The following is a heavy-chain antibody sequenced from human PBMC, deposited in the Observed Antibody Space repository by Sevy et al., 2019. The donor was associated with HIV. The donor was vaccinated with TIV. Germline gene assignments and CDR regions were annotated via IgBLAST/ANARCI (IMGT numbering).Heavy chain of an antibody. Sequence: GGSLRLSCAASGFTVSRNFMSWIRQAPGKGLEWVSIIYSDGTTFYADSVKGRFTISRHNSRNTLYLQMNTLRAEDTAVYYWVEADRPNQGDFWGQGTLVTVSS. J-gene: IGHJ4*02. D-gene: IGHD6-6*01. V-gene: IGHV3-53*01. CDR2: IYSDGTT. CDR3: VEADRPNQGDF. CDR1: GFTVSRNF.